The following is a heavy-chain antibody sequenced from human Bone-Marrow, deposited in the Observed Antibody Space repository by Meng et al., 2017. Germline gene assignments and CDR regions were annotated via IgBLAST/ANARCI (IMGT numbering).Heavy chain of an antibody. CDR2: INHSGST. J-gene: IGHJ6*02. CDR3: ARNDFWSGYYSGDV. V-gene: IGHV4-34*01. D-gene: IGHD3-3*01. Sequence: SETLSLTCAVYGGSFSGYYWSWIRQPPGKGLEWIGEINHSGSTNYNPSLKSRVTISVDTSKNQFFLKLSSVTAADTAVYYCARNDFWSGYYSGDVWGQGTTVTVSS. CDR1: GGSFSGYY.